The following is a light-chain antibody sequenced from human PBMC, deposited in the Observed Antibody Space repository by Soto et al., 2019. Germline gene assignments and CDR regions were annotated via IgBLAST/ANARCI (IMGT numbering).Light chain of an antibody. V-gene: IGLV2-14*01. J-gene: IGLJ2*01. CDR3: TSYTSNTTPI. CDR1: SSDVGAYNY. Sequence: HSALTQPASVSGSPGQSITISCTGTSSDVGAYNYVSWYQKHPDKAPKLMIYEVTNRPSGVSHRFSGSKSGNTASLTISGLQAEDEADYYCTSYTSNTTPIFGGGTKLTVL. CDR2: EVT.